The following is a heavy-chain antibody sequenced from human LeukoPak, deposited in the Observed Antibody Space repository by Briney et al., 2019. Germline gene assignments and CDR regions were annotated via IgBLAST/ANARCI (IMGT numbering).Heavy chain of an antibody. Sequence: GSLRLSCAASGFTFSSYGMHWVRQAPGKGLEWVAFIRYDGSNKYYADSVKGRFTISRDNSKNTLYLQMNSLRAEDTAVYYCAKDRRDYYGSGSYLKPSLVDYWGQGTLVTVSS. D-gene: IGHD3-10*01. CDR2: IRYDGSNK. J-gene: IGHJ4*02. CDR3: AKDRRDYYGSGSYLKPSLVDY. V-gene: IGHV3-30*02. CDR1: GFTFSSYG.